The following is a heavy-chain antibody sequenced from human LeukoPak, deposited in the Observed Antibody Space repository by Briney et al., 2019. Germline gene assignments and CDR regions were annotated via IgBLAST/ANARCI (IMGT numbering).Heavy chain of an antibody. Sequence: PGRSLRLSCAASGFTFDNYAMHWVRQAPGKGLEWVSGIAWNSGNTGFADSVKGRFTISRDNAENSLSLQMNSLTPEDTAFYFCAKDMNSYGSGSSYNPWGPFDSWGQGTLVTDSS. V-gene: IGHV3-9*01. D-gene: IGHD3-10*01. J-gene: IGHJ4*02. CDR2: IAWNSGNT. CDR1: GFTFDNYA. CDR3: AKDMNSYGSGSSYNPWGPFDS.